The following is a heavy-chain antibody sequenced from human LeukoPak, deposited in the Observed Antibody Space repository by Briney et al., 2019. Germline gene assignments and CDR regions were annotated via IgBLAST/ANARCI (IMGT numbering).Heavy chain of an antibody. Sequence: SQTHSLTCAISGDSVSSNSVTWNWIRQSPSRGLEWLGRTYYRSKWLNDYVESVKNRLTINPDTSKNQFSLQLTSVTPEDTAVYYCARYSKSSARDFDYWGQGTQATVSS. CDR2: TYYRSKWLN. CDR1: GDSVSSNSVT. CDR3: ARYSKSSARDFDY. J-gene: IGHJ4*02. V-gene: IGHV6-1*01. D-gene: IGHD6-6*01.